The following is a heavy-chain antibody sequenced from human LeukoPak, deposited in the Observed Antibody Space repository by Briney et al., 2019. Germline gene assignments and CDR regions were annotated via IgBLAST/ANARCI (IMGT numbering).Heavy chain of an antibody. CDR1: GYTFTSYG. D-gene: IGHD3-3*01. CDR3: ARDSRITIFGVVFDYYYYGMDV. J-gene: IGHJ6*02. V-gene: IGHV1-18*01. Sequence: ASVKVSCKASGYTFTSYGISWVRQAPGQGLEWMGWIGAYNGNTNYAQKLQGRVTMTTDTSTSTAYMELRSLRSDDTAVYYCARDSRITIFGVVFDYYYYGMDVWGQGTTVTVSS. CDR2: IGAYNGNT.